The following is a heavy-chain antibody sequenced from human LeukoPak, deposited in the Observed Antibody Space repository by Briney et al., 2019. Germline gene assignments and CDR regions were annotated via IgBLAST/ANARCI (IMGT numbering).Heavy chain of an antibody. J-gene: IGHJ4*02. Sequence: GGSLRLSCAASGFTFSSYHMHWVRQAPGKGLEWVAVISYDGSSKYYADSVKGRFTISRDNSKNTLYLQMNSLRTEDTAVYYCARGDYILDYWGQGTLVTVSS. CDR3: ARGDYILDY. CDR1: GFTFSSYH. D-gene: IGHD3-16*01. V-gene: IGHV3-30*04. CDR2: ISYDGSSK.